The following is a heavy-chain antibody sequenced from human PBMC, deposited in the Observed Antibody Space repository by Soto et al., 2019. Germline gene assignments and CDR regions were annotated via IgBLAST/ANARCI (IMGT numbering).Heavy chain of an antibody. CDR3: ARGDEMTAVTIFEY. D-gene: IGHD4-17*01. CDR1: GGAFGRYS. Sequence: SVKVSCKASGGAFGRYSVSWVRQAPGQGLEWIGGVIPVFNTSNYSLKFQGRVAIFADLSTSTVFMELRSLRSEDTALYYCARGDEMTAVTIFEYWGQGTLFTVSS. V-gene: IGHV1-69*13. CDR2: VIPVFNTS. J-gene: IGHJ4*02.